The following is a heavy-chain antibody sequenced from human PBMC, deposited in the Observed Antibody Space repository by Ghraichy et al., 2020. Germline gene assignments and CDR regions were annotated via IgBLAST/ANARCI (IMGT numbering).Heavy chain of an antibody. CDR1: GYTFNTKW. CDR3: ARARSGSYYSAVDY. D-gene: IGHD3-10*01. CDR2: MYPDDSDT. V-gene: IGHV5-51*01. J-gene: IGHJ4*02. Sequence: GSLRLSCKGSGYTFNTKWIAWVRQTPGKGLEWVGIMYPDDSDTRYSPSFEGQVTISVDKSISTAYLQWSSLRASDTGMYYCARARSGSYYSAVDYWGQGTLVTVSS.